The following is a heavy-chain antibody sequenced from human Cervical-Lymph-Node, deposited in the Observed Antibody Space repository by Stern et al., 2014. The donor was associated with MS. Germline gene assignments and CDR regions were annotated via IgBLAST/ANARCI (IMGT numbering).Heavy chain of an antibody. CDR3: ARDSSGWYEDY. D-gene: IGHD6-19*01. CDR1: GGSISSGSYY. Sequence: QLQLQESGPGLVKPSQTLSLTCTVSGGSISSGSYYWSWIRQPAGKGLEWIGRIYTSGSTNYNPSLQSRATISAHTSKNPFSLKLSSVTAADTAVYYCARDSSGWYEDYWGQGTLVTVSS. CDR2: IYTSGST. J-gene: IGHJ4*02. V-gene: IGHV4-61*02.